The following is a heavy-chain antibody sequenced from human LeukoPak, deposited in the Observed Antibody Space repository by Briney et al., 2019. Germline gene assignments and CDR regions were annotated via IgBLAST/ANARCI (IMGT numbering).Heavy chain of an antibody. J-gene: IGHJ6*03. CDR3: ARSRGDTIFGAFSYMDV. CDR1: GFTFSSYD. V-gene: IGHV3-13*01. CDR2: IGTAGDT. D-gene: IGHD3-3*01. Sequence: GRSLRLSCAASGFTFSSYDMHWVRHATGKGLEWVSAIGTAGDTYYPGSVKGRFTISRENAKNSLCLQMNSLRAGDTAVYYCARSRGDTIFGAFSYMDVWGKGTTVTVSS.